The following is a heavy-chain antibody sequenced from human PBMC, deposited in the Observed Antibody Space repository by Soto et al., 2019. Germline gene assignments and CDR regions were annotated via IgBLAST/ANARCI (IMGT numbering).Heavy chain of an antibody. CDR3: ARDSKKINYDFWSGYSTALDY. CDR2: IWYDGSNK. J-gene: IGHJ4*02. CDR1: GFTFSSYG. D-gene: IGHD3-3*01. Sequence: PGGSLRLSCAASGFTFSSYGMHWVRQAPGKGLEWVAVIWYDGSNKYYADSVKGRFTISRDNSKNTLYLQMNSLRAEDTAVYYCARDSKKINYDFWSGYSTALDYWGQGTLVTVSS. V-gene: IGHV3-33*01.